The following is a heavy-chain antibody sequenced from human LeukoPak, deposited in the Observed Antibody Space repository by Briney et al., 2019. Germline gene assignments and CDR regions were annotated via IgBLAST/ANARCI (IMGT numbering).Heavy chain of an antibody. CDR2: IYYSGST. D-gene: IGHD3-10*01. CDR1: GGSISSGGYY. J-gene: IGHJ4*02. CDR3: ARDGSQGFGELLASRHFDY. Sequence: PSQTLSLTCTVSGGSISSGGYYWSWIRQHPGKGLEWIGYIYYSGSTYYNPSLKSRVTISVDTSKNQFSLKLSSVTAADTAVYYCARDGSQGFGELLASRHFDYWGQGTLVTVSS. V-gene: IGHV4-31*03.